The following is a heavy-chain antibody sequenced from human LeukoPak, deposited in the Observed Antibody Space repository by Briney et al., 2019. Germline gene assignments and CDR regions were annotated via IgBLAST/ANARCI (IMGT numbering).Heavy chain of an antibody. J-gene: IGHJ4*02. V-gene: IGHV1-18*04. Sequence: GASVKVSCKASGYTFTGYYMHWVRQAPGQGLEWMGWISAYNGNTNYAQKLQGRVTMTTDTSTSTAYMELRSLRSDDTAVYYCARTRSGSYFDYWGQGTLVTVSS. CDR2: ISAYNGNT. D-gene: IGHD1-26*01. CDR1: GYTFTGYY. CDR3: ARTRSGSYFDY.